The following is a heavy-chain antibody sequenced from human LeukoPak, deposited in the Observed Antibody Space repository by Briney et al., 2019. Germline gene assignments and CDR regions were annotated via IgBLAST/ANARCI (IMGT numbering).Heavy chain of an antibody. J-gene: IGHJ4*02. V-gene: IGHV4-34*01. CDR3: ARVPLRFLEPFDY. D-gene: IGHD3-3*01. CDR2: INHSGGA. Sequence: PSETLSLTCAVYGGSFIGYYWSWIRQPPGKGLEWIGEINHSGGANYNPSLKSRVTISADTSMSQFSLKLGSVTAADTAVYYCARVPLRFLEPFDYWGQGTLVTVSS. CDR1: GGSFIGYY.